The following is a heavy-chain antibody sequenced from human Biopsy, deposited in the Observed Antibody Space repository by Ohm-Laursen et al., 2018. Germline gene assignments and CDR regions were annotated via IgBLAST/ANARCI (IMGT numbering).Heavy chain of an antibody. D-gene: IGHD2/OR15-2a*01. CDR3: ARGMRTTGWPYFDY. CDR2: IYSGGNT. J-gene: IGHJ4*02. CDR1: GYSIIPSGPEN. Sequence: PGTLSLTCTLSGYSIIPSGPENWSWIRQPPGQGLQYIGFIYSGGNTNYNPSLRSRVTMSVDTSKNQFSLRLNSVTAADTAVYYCARGMRTTGWPYFDYWGQGILVTVSS. V-gene: IGHV4-61*01.